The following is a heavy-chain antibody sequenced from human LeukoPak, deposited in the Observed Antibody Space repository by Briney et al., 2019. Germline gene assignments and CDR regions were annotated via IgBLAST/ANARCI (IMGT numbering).Heavy chain of an antibody. J-gene: IGHJ2*01. CDR2: LIGSGEYT. V-gene: IGHV3-23*01. D-gene: IGHD3-9*01. CDR3: ARRPGLTGVRYFDL. Sequence: AGRSLRLSCAASALTVSDYALNWVRQAPGTGLEWLSSLIGSGEYTYYADSVKGRFTIARDNSKNTLYLQMNNLRAEDSAIYYCARRPGLTGVRYFDLWGRGTLVTVSS. CDR1: ALTVSDYA.